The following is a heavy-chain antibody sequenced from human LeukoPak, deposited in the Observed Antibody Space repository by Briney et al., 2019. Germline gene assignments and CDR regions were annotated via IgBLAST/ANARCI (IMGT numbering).Heavy chain of an antibody. D-gene: IGHD3-22*01. CDR3: AREYDSSGYYFLPFDP. CDR1: VYTFTCYY. V-gene: IGHV1-2*02. J-gene: IGHJ5*02. CDR2: INPNSGGT. Sequence: ASVKVSCKASVYTFTCYYMHWVRQAPGQGLEWMGWINPNSGGTNYAQKFQGRVTMTRDTSISTAYMELSRLRSDDTAVYYCAREYDSSGYYFLPFDPWGQGTLVTVSS.